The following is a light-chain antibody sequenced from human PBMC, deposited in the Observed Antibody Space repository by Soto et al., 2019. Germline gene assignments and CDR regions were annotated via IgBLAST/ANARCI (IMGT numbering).Light chain of an antibody. CDR3: CSYAGTTISCV. J-gene: IGLJ1*01. V-gene: IGLV2-23*02. CDR2: EVN. Sequence: QSVLTQPASVSGSPGQSITISCTGTSSDVGSYNYVPWFQHHPGKAPKLIIYEVNKRPSGISDRFSGSKSGNTASLTISGLQAEDEADYYCCSYAGTTISCVFGTGTKVTVL. CDR1: SSDVGSYNY.